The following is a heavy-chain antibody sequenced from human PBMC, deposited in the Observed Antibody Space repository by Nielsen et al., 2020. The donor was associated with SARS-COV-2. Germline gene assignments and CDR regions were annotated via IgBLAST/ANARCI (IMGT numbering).Heavy chain of an antibody. CDR3: ARGDAALSSKGYYYYYGMDV. D-gene: IGHD2-2*01. Sequence: ASVKVSCKASGYTFTSYDINWVRQAPGQGLERMGRINPNSGGTNYAQKFQGRVTMTRDTSISTAYMELSRLRSDDTAVYYCARGDAALSSKGYYYYYGMDVWGQGTTVTVSS. V-gene: IGHV1-2*06. J-gene: IGHJ6*02. CDR1: GYTFTSYD. CDR2: INPNSGGT.